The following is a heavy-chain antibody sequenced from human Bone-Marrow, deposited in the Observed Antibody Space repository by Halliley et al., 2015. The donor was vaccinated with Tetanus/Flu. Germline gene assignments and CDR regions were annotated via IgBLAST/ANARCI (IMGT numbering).Heavy chain of an antibody. D-gene: IGHD1-26*01. J-gene: IGHJ4*02. CDR1: GGSFSSYA. CDR2: IMPLYGIG. CDR3: ARGGVVGAPFDY. V-gene: IGHV1-69*17. Sequence: QLVQSGAEVKKPGSSVKVSCRTAGGSFSSYAISWMRQAPGQGLEWMGAIMPLYGIGNYAQKFQGKVTITADTSTRTAYMELSGRRSADTAMYYCARGGVVGAPFDYWGQGTLVTVSP.